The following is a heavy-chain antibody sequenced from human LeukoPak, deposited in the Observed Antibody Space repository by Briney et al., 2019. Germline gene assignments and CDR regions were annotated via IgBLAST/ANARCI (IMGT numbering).Heavy chain of an antibody. CDR3: ARDESYGSGSYYGH. J-gene: IGHJ4*02. Sequence: GGSLRLSCAASGFTFSSYWTSWVRQAPGKGLEWVANIKQDGSEKYYVDSVKGRFTISRDNAKNSLYLQMNSLRAEDTAVYYCARDESYGSGSYYGHWGQGTLVTVSS. D-gene: IGHD3-10*01. CDR1: GFTFSSYW. V-gene: IGHV3-7*01. CDR2: IKQDGSEK.